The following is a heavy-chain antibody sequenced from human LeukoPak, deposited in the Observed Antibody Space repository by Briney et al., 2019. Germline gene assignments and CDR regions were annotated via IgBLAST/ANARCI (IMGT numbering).Heavy chain of an antibody. J-gene: IGHJ4*02. D-gene: IGHD2-2*02. Sequence: GGSLRLSCAASGFAFSSYAMTWVRQAPGKGLEWVSVISGRGDGTHYADSVKGRFSIYRDNSKNTMYLQMSSLRAEDTALYYCVKGCSSTGCYTSEWWGQGTLVTVSS. CDR3: VKGCSSTGCYTSEW. V-gene: IGHV3-23*01. CDR2: ISGRGDGT. CDR1: GFAFSSYA.